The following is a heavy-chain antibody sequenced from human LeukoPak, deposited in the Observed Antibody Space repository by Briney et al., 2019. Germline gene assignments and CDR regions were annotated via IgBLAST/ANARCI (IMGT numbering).Heavy chain of an antibody. CDR1: GFTFSTYW. Sequence: GGSLRLSCAASGFTFSTYWMSWVRQAPGKGLEWVANIKQDGSDKFYVDSVKGRFTISRDNAKNSMYLQMSSLRAEDTAIYYCARVLPVASRDYWGQGTLVTVSS. CDR2: IKQDGSDK. CDR3: ARVLPVASRDY. D-gene: IGHD2-2*01. V-gene: IGHV3-7*01. J-gene: IGHJ4*02.